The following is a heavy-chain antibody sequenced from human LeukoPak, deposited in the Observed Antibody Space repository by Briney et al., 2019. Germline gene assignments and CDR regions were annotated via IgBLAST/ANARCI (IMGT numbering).Heavy chain of an antibody. J-gene: IGHJ4*02. CDR3: AREIVATTIDY. CDR2: INPDTGGT. V-gene: IGHV1-2*02. CDR1: GYTFIGYY. D-gene: IGHD5-12*01. Sequence: ASVKVSCKASGYTFIGYYIHWVRQAPGHGPEWMGWINPDTGGTNYAQNFQGRVTMTRDTSISTAYMDLNRVTSDDTAVYYCAREIVATTIDYWGQGTLVTVSS.